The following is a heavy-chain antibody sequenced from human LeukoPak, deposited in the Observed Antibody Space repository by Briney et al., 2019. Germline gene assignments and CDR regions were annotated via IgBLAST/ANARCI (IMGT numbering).Heavy chain of an antibody. J-gene: IGHJ4*02. CDR1: GGSISSYY. Sequence: SETLSLTCTVSGGSISSYYWSWIRQPPGKGLEWIGYIYYSGTTDYNPSLKSRVTISVDTSKNQFSLKLSSVTAADTAVYYCARGVYIAAAQYAYWGQGTLVTVSS. D-gene: IGHD6-13*01. CDR3: ARGVYIAAAQYAY. CDR2: IYYSGTT. V-gene: IGHV4-59*01.